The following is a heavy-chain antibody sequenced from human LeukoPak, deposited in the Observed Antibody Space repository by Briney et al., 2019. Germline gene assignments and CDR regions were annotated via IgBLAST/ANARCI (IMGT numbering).Heavy chain of an antibody. CDR2: ISHDGTS. Sequence: SETLSLTCGVSGGSIDITNYWSWVRQAPGKGLEWIGEISHDGTSNYNPSLRSRVAMSLDRANNQFSLSLTSVTAADTAVYYCTREDRPFCPFAYWGQGVLVTVSS. J-gene: IGHJ4*02. CDR1: GGSIDITNY. CDR3: TREDRPFCPFAY. D-gene: IGHD3-22*01. V-gene: IGHV4-4*02.